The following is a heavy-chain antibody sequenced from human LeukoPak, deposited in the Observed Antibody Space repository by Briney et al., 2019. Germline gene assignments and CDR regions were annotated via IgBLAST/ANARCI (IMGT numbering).Heavy chain of an antibody. Sequence: PGRSLRLSCAASGFTSSSYAMSWVRQAPGKGLEWVSAISGSGGSTYYADSVKGRFTISRDNSKNTLYLQMNSLRVEDTAVYYCAKDMVTPSSGWYYFDYWGQGTLVTVSS. V-gene: IGHV3-23*01. D-gene: IGHD6-19*01. CDR2: ISGSGGST. CDR1: GFTSSSYA. CDR3: AKDMVTPSSGWYYFDY. J-gene: IGHJ4*02.